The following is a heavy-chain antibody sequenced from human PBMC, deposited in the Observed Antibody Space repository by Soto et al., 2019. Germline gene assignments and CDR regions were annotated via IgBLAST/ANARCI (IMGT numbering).Heavy chain of an antibody. CDR1: GFTFSSYW. V-gene: IGHV3-7*01. CDR2: IKQDGSEK. Sequence: PGGSLRLSCAASGFTFSSYWMSWVRQAPGKGMEWVANIKQDGSEKYYVDSVNGRFTISRDNAKNSLYLQMNSLRAEDTAVDYCATPSRPIPRYGMDVWGEGNTVTVTS. CDR3: ATPSRPIPRYGMDV. J-gene: IGHJ6*04.